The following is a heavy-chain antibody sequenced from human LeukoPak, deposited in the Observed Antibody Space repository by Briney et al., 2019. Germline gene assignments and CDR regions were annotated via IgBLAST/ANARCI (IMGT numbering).Heavy chain of an antibody. V-gene: IGHV5-51*01. Sequence: GESLKISCXGSGYTFTSYWIAWVRQMPGKGLEWMRLIYPGDSDTRYSPSFQGQVSISADKSTSTAYLQWSSLKASDTAMYYCASGSHYYYYMDVWGKGTTVTVSS. CDR1: GYTFTSYW. CDR3: ASGSHYYYYMDV. D-gene: IGHD1-26*01. CDR2: IYPGDSDT. J-gene: IGHJ6*03.